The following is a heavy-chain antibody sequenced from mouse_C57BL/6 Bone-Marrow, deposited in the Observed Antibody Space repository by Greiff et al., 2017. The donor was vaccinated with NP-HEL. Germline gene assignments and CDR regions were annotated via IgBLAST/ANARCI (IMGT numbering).Heavy chain of an antibody. Sequence: VHVKQSGAELVRPGASVKLSCTASGFNIKDYYMHWVKQRPEQGLEWIGRIDPEDGDTEYAPKFQGKATMTADTSSNTAYLQLSSLTSEDTAVYYCTTLYYGNYVGFAYWGQGTLVTVSA. D-gene: IGHD2-1*01. CDR1: GFNIKDYY. CDR2: IDPEDGDT. J-gene: IGHJ3*01. V-gene: IGHV14-1*01. CDR3: TTLYYGNYVGFAY.